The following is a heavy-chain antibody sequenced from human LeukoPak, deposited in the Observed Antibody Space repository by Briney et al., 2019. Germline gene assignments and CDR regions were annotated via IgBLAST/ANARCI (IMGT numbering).Heavy chain of an antibody. J-gene: IGHJ4*02. CDR3: ARDTNWYPIDY. CDR1: GFTFSDHW. Sequence: TGGSLRLSCAASGFTFSDHWMIWVRQAPGKGLEWVANIKQDGSEKNYVDSVKGRFTISRDNAKNSLYLQMNSLRAEDTAAYHCARDTNWYPIDYWGQGTLVTVSS. V-gene: IGHV3-7*03. D-gene: IGHD1-1*01. CDR2: IKQDGSEK.